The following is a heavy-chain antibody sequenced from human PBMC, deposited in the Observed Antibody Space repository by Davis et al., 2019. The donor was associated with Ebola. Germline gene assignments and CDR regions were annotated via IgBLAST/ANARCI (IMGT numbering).Heavy chain of an antibody. CDR1: GFTVSSNY. V-gene: IGHV3-66*01. D-gene: IGHD4-11*01. J-gene: IGHJ6*02. Sequence: GESLKISCAASGFTVSSNYMSWVRQAPGKGLEWVSVIYSGGSTYYADSVKGRFTISRDNSKNTLYLQMNSLRAEDTAVYYCARDLGLSNYRLYGMDVWGQGTTVTVSS. CDR2: IYSGGST. CDR3: ARDLGLSNYRLYGMDV.